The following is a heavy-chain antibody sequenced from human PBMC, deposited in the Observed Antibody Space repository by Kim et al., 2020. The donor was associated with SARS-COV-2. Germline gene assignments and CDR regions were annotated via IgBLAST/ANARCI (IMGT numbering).Heavy chain of an antibody. CDR2: IDPSDSYT. Sequence: GESLQISCKGSGYSFTSYWISWVRQMPGKGLEWMGRIDPSDSYTNYSPSFQGHVTISADKSISTAYLQWSSLKASDTAMYYCARHIFSIAARYHAFDIWGQGTMVTVSS. V-gene: IGHV5-10-1*01. D-gene: IGHD6-6*01. CDR3: ARHIFSIAARYHAFDI. CDR1: GYSFTSYW. J-gene: IGHJ3*02.